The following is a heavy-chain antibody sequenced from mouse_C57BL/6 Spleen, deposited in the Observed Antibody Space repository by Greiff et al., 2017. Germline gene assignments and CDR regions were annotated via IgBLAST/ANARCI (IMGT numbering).Heavy chain of an antibody. CDR1: GYAFSSSW. V-gene: IGHV1-82*01. CDR3: ARSGGNYVRFAY. D-gene: IGHD2-1*01. Sequence: VMLVESGPELVKPGASVKISCKASGYAFSSSWMNWVKQRPGKGLEWIGRIYPGDGDTNYNGKFKGKATLTADKTSSPAYMQLGSLTSEDSAVYFCARSGGNYVRFAYWGQGTLVTVSA. J-gene: IGHJ3*01. CDR2: IYPGDGDT.